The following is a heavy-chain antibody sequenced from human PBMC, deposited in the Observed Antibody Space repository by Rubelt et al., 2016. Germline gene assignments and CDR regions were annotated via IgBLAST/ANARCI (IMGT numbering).Heavy chain of an antibody. CDR2: FDPEDGET. V-gene: IGHV1-24*01. D-gene: IGHD2-15*01. Sequence: GLEWMGGFDPEDGETIYAQKFQGRVTMTEDTSTDTAYMGLSSLRSEDTAVYYCATGIIRLKPFDYWGQGTLVTVSS. J-gene: IGHJ4*02. CDR3: ATGIIRLKPFDY.